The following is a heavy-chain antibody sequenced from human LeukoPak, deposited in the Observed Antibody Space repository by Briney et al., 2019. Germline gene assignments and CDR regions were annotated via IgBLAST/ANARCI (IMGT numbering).Heavy chain of an antibody. J-gene: IGHJ4*02. CDR3: ARAWATDYFDY. CDR1: GGSISSSSYY. V-gene: IGHV4-61*01. Sequence: SETLSLTCTVSGGSISSSSYYWSWIRQPPGKGLEWIAYIYYSGSTNYDPSLKSRVTISVDTSKNQFSLKLSSVTAADTAVYYCARAWATDYFDYWGQGTLVTVSS. CDR2: IYYSGST.